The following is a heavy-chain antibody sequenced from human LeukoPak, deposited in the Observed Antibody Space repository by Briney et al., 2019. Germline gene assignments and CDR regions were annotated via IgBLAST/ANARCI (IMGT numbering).Heavy chain of an antibody. CDR1: GGSISSYY. CDR3: ARVVGSGGSYYYYMDV. J-gene: IGHJ6*03. Sequence: PSETLSLTCTVSGGSISSYYWSWIRQPPGKGLEWIGYIYYSGGTNYNPSLKSRVTISVDTSKNQFSLKLSSVTAADTAVYYCARVVGSGGSYYYYMDVWGKGTTVTVSS. V-gene: IGHV4-59*01. D-gene: IGHD1-26*01. CDR2: IYYSGGT.